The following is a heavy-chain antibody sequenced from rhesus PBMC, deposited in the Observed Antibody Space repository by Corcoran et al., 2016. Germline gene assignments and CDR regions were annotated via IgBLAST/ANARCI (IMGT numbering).Heavy chain of an antibody. CDR2: INGNSGST. D-gene: IGHD3-3*01. Sequence: QVQLQESGPGLMKPSETLSLTCAVSGGSFSSYWWSWIRQAPGKGLEWIGEINGNSGSTNYNPSLKSRGTIAKDASKNHFSLKLSSVTAADTAVYYCASPRTVGQIDYWGQGVLVTVSS. J-gene: IGHJ4*01. CDR1: GGSFSSYW. V-gene: IGHV4-80*01. CDR3: ASPRTVGQIDY.